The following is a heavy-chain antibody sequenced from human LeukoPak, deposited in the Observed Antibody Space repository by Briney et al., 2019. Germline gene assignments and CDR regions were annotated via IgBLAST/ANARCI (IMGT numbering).Heavy chain of an antibody. J-gene: IGHJ5*02. V-gene: IGHV4-61*01. CDR2: IYYSGST. Sequence: SETLSLTCSVSGGSLSSRTDYWAWIRQPPGKGLEWIGYIYYSGSTNYKPSLKSRVTISVDTSKNQFSLKLSSVTAADTAVYYCARGGYYGSGNDFRFDPWGQGTLVTVSS. CDR1: GGSLSSRTDY. CDR3: ARGGYYGSGNDFRFDP. D-gene: IGHD3-10*01.